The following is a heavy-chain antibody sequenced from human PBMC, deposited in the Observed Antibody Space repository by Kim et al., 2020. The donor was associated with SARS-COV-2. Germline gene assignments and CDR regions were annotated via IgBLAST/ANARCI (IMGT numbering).Heavy chain of an antibody. J-gene: IGHJ3*02. CDR3: ARGEASGDGVDI. D-gene: IGHD2-15*01. CDR2: INNDGTST. Sequence: GGSLRLSCAASGFTVSNYWMHWVRQAPGKGLVWVSRINNDGTSTSNADSAKGRFTISRDNAKNTLYLQMNSLRAEDTALYYCARGEASGDGVDIWGE. CDR1: GFTVSNYW. V-gene: IGHV3-74*01.